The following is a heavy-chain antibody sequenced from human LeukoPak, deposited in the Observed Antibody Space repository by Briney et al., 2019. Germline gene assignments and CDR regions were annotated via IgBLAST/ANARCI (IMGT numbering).Heavy chain of an antibody. D-gene: IGHD4-17*01. CDR2: ITDSGGST. CDR3: AKPAVTTYPFIGGMDV. CDR1: GFTFSSYA. V-gene: IGHV3-23*01. Sequence: GGSLRLSCAASGFTFSSYAMSWVRQAPGKGLEWVSAITDSGGSTYYADSVKGRFTISRDNSKNTLYLQMNSLRAEDTAVYYCAKPAVTTYPFIGGMDVWGQGTTVTVSS. J-gene: IGHJ6*02.